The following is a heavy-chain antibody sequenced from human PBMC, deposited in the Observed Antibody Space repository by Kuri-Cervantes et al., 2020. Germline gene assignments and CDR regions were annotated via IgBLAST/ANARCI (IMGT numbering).Heavy chain of an antibody. J-gene: IGHJ5*02. CDR3: NVVAATHNWFDP. CDR1: GYTFTGYY. Sequence: ASVKVSCKASGYTFTGYYMHWVRQAPGQGLEWMGWINPNSGGTNYAQKFQGWVAMTRDTSISTAYMELSRLRSDDTAVYYCNVVAATHNWFDPWGQGTLVTVSS. V-gene: IGHV1-2*04. D-gene: IGHD2-15*01. CDR2: INPNSGGT.